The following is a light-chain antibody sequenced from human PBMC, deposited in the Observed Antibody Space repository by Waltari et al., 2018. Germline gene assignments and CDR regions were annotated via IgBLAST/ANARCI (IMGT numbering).Light chain of an antibody. CDR3: QQSYKTPIT. J-gene: IGKJ5*01. Sequence: DIQMTQSPSSLSASVGDRVTITCRASQSIDTYLTWYQQKLGKAPKVLIYAASSLQSGVPSRFSGSGSGTDFTLTISSLQPEDFATYYCQQSYKTPITFGQGT. CDR1: QSIDTY. V-gene: IGKV1-39*01. CDR2: AAS.